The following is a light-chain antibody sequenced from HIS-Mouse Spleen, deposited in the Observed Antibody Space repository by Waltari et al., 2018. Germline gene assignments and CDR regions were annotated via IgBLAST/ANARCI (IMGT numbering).Light chain of an antibody. CDR2: AAS. V-gene: IGKV1-17*03. CDR3: LQHNSYSYT. J-gene: IGKJ2*01. CDR1: KGSRNY. Sequence: DIQMSKSSSAISATVGDCVSISCRASKGSRNYISWFQPQPGKVPKRLIYAASSLQSGVPSRFSGSGSGTEFTLTISSLQPEDFATYYCLQHNSYSYTFGQGTKLESK.